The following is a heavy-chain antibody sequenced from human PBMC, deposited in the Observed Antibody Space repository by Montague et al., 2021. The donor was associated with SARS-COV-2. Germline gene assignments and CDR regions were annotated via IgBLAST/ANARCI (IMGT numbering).Heavy chain of an antibody. CDR2: MYYSGRT. Sequence: SETLSLTCTVSGGSISSYYWSWIRQPPGKGLEWIGYMYYSGRTNYNASLKSRVTISVDTSKKEFSLKLSSVTAADTAVYYCARVSVGYSGRSTYHCYMDVWGKGSPVTVS. J-gene: IGHJ6*03. D-gene: IGHD1-26*01. V-gene: IGHV4-59*01. CDR3: ARVSVGYSGRSTYHCYMDV. CDR1: GGSISSYY.